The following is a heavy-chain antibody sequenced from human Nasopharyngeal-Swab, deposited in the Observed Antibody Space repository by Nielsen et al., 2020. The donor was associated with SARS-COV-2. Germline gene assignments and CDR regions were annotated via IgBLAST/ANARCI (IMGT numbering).Heavy chain of an antibody. CDR2: ISSSSSYV. V-gene: IGHV3-21*01. D-gene: IGHD1-26*01. J-gene: IGHJ3*02. CDR3: ASPYSGSYLDAFDI. Sequence: GESLKISCAASGFTVSSNYMSWVRQAPGKGLEWVSSISSSSSYVYYADSVKGRFTISRDNAKNSLYLQMNSLRAEDTAVYYCASPYSGSYLDAFDIWGQGTMVTVSS. CDR1: GFTVSSNY.